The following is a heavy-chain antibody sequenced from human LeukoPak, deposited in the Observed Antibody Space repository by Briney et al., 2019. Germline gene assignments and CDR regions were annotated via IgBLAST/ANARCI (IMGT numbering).Heavy chain of an antibody. CDR1: GGSISSYY. CDR2: IYNSGRT. V-gene: IGHV4-59*08. J-gene: IGHJ5*02. Sequence: SETLSLTCIVSGGSISSYYWSWIRQPPGKGLEWIGYIYNSGRTNYNPSLKSRVTISVDTSKNQFSLKLSSVTAADTAVYYCARSPLIPAAGWFDPWGQGTLVTVSS. D-gene: IGHD2-2*01. CDR3: ARSPLIPAAGWFDP.